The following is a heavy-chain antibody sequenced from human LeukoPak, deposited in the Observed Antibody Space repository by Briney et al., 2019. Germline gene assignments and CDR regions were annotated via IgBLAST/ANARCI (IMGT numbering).Heavy chain of an antibody. CDR2: ISDSGGRT. V-gene: IGHV3-23*01. CDR3: AKDSNFDWLLGVFDY. D-gene: IGHD3-9*01. Sequence: QPGGSLRLSCAASGFTFSSYGMTWVRQAPGKGLEWVSGISDSGGRTYYADSVKGRFTISRDQSKNTLFLQMNSLRAEDTAVYYCAKDSNFDWLLGVFDYWGQGTLVTVSS. J-gene: IGHJ4*02. CDR1: GFTFSSYG.